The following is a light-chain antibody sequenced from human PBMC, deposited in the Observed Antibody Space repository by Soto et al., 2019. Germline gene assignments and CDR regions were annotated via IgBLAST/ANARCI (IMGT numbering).Light chain of an antibody. Sequence: QSVLTQPASVSGSPGQSITISCTGTSRDIGFFNYVSWYQQHPGKAPKLLIYGVSSRPSGVSNRFSGSKSGNAAYLTISGLQADDEAEYYCSSYTSSITPYVFGTGTKLTVL. CDR3: SSYTSSITPYV. CDR2: GVS. CDR1: SRDIGFFNY. J-gene: IGLJ1*01. V-gene: IGLV2-14*01.